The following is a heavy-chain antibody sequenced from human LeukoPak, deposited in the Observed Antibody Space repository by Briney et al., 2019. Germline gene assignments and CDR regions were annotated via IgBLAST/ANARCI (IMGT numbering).Heavy chain of an antibody. CDR2: ISSSSSYI. V-gene: IGHV3-21*04. CDR3: ASGSTMVQGVIFAY. CDR1: GFTFSSYS. D-gene: IGHD3-10*01. Sequence: GGSLRLSCAASGFTFSSYSMNWVRQAPGKGLEWVSSISSSSSYIYYADSVKGRFTISRDNAKNSLYLQMNSLRVEDTAVYYCASGSTMVQGVIFAYWGQGTLVTVAS. J-gene: IGHJ4*02.